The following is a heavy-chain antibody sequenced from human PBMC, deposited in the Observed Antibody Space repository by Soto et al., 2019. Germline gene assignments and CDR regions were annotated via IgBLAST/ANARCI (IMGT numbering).Heavy chain of an antibody. CDR2: ISSDGSNT. J-gene: IGHJ4*02. Sequence: GGSLRLSCAASGFTFSNYWMHWVRQAPGKGLVWVSRISSDGSNTNYADSVKGRFTISRDNAKNTMYLQMNSLRAEDTAVYYCVGGAERGYSYGFGYWGQGTLVTVSS. V-gene: IGHV3-74*01. CDR1: GFTFSNYW. CDR3: VGGAERGYSYGFGY. D-gene: IGHD5-18*01.